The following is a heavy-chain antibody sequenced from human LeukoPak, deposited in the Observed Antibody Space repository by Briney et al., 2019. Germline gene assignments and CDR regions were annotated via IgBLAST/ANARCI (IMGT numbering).Heavy chain of an antibody. CDR3: ARVWGFSLYYGMDV. D-gene: IGHD3-16*01. CDR2: IIPILGIA. Sequence: SVKVSCKASGGTFSSYAISWVRQAPGQGLEWMGRIIPILGIANYAQKFQGRVTITADKSTSTAYMELSSLRSEDTAVYYCARVWGFSLYYGMDVWGQGTTVTVSS. J-gene: IGHJ6*02. CDR1: GGTFSSYA. V-gene: IGHV1-69*04.